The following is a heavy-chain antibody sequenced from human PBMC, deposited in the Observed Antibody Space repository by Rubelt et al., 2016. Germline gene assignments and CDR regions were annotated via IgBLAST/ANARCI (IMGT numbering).Heavy chain of an antibody. J-gene: IGHJ4*02. V-gene: IGHV3-21*01. CDR1: GFTFSSYS. CDR2: ISSSSSYI. D-gene: IGHD2-8*01. Sequence: EVQLVESGGGLVKPGGSLRLSCAASGFTFSSYSMNWVRQAPGKGLEWVSSISSSSSYIYYADSVKGRLTISRDKAKNSMLLQMNSLRAEDMAVYYCARLKKEWYEGGEYFDYWGQGTLVTVSS. CDR3: ARLKKEWYEGGEYFDY.